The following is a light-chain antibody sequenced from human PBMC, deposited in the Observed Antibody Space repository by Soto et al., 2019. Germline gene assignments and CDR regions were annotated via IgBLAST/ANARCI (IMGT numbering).Light chain of an antibody. Sequence: EIVMTQSPATLSVSPGERATLSCRASQSVSSNLAWYQRKPGQAPRLLIYGASTRATGIPARFSGSGSGTEFTLSISSLQSEDFAVYYCQQYNNWPKITFGPGTQVDIK. CDR1: QSVSSN. J-gene: IGKJ3*01. V-gene: IGKV3-15*01. CDR2: GAS. CDR3: QQYNNWPKIT.